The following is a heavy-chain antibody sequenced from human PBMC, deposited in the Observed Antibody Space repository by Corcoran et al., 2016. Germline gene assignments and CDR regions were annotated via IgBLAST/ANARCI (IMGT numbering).Heavy chain of an antibody. Sequence: QVQLVQSGAEVKKPGASVKVSCKASGYTFTSYYMHWVRQAPGQGLEWMGIINPSGGSTSYAQKFQGRVTMTRDTSTSTGYMELSSLRSEDTAVYYCARESLLVPAATSYGMDVWGQGTTVTVSS. J-gene: IGHJ6*02. V-gene: IGHV1-46*01. D-gene: IGHD2-2*01. CDR2: INPSGGST. CDR1: GYTFTSYY. CDR3: ARESLLVPAATSYGMDV.